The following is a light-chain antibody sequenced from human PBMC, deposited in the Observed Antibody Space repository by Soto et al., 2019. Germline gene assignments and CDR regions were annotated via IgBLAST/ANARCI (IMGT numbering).Light chain of an antibody. CDR3: QQYDNLPRWT. Sequence: DIPMTQSPSSLSASVGDRVTITCQARQDISNYLNWYQQKPGKAPKLLIYDASNLETGVPSRFSGRGSGTDFTFTISSLQPEDIATYYCQQYDNLPRWTFGPGTKVDIK. CDR2: DAS. V-gene: IGKV1-33*01. CDR1: QDISNY. J-gene: IGKJ3*01.